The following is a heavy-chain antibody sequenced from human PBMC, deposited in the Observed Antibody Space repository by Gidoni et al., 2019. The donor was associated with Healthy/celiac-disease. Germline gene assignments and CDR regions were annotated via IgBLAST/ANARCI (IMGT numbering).Heavy chain of an antibody. CDR3: ASLYDSSGYQDY. D-gene: IGHD3-22*01. V-gene: IGHV3-48*02. J-gene: IGHJ4*02. Sequence: EVQLVESGGGLVQPGGSLRLSCAASGFTFSSYSSHWVRQAPGKGLEWVSYISSSSSTIYYADSVKGRFTISRDNAKNSLYLQMNSLRDEDTAVYYCASLYDSSGYQDYWGQGTLVTVSS. CDR2: ISSSSSTI. CDR1: GFTFSSYS.